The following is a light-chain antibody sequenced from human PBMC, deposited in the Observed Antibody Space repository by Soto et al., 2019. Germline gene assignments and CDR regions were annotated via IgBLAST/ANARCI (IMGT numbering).Light chain of an antibody. J-gene: IGLJ2*01. CDR2: EDS. Sequence: SYELTQPPSVFVSPGQTASITCSGDKLGDKYACWYQQKPGQSPVLVIYEDSKRPSGIHERFSGSNSGNTATLTISGTQAMDEADYYCQAWDSSTAGVVFGGGTKVTVL. V-gene: IGLV3-1*01. CDR1: KLGDKY. CDR3: QAWDSSTAGVV.